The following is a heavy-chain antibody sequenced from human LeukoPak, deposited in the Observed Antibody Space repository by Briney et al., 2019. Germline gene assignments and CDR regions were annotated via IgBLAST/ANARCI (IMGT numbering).Heavy chain of an antibody. CDR2: VSHDGRNQ. Sequence: GRSLRLSCAASGFTFSNYAMHWVRQAPGKVLEWVAIVSHDGRNQYYAESVKGRFTISRDSSKNTVSLQMNSLRAGDSALYYCGRDPSARVTIDFWGQGTLVTVSS. V-gene: IGHV3-30*04. J-gene: IGHJ4*02. CDR1: GFTFSNYA. D-gene: IGHD5-24*01. CDR3: GRDPSARVTIDF.